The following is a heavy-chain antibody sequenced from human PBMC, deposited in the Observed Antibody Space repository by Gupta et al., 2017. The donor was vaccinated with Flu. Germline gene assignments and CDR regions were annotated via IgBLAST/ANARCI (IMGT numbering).Heavy chain of an antibody. D-gene: IGHD3-22*01. CDR2: INPGGGRT. CDR3: ARDAAPGYYDSSGYLSF. Sequence: QMQLAQSGAEVKKPGASVKVSCKASGYTFTSFYLYGVRQAPGQGLEWMGMINPGGGRTSYAQKFQGRVTMTRDTSTSTVYMELSSLRSEDTAVYYCARDAAPGYYDSSGYLSFWGQGTPVTVSS. CDR1: GYTFTSFY. J-gene: IGHJ4*02. V-gene: IGHV1-46*01.